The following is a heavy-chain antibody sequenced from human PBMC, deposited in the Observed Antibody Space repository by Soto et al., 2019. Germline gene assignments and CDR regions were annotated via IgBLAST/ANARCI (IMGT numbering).Heavy chain of an antibody. CDR3: AKFKFNRSSPSDY. CDR2: ISGSGSNT. V-gene: IGHV3-23*01. CDR1: GFTFNSYA. Sequence: GGSLRLSCAASGFTFNSYAMNWVRQAPGKGLEWASGISGSGSNTYYADSVKGRFTISRDNSKNTLFLQMNSLRAEDTAVYYCAKFKFNRSSPSDYWGQGILVTVSS. D-gene: IGHD1-26*01. J-gene: IGHJ4*02.